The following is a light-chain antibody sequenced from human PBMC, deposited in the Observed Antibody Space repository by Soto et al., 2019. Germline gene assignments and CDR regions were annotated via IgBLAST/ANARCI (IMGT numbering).Light chain of an antibody. CDR1: QSISSY. CDR3: QQSYSSPPT. Sequence: DIQMTQSPSSLSASVGDRVTISCRASQSISSYLHLYQQKPGKVPNLLISAASNLQSGVPLRFSGSGSGTDFTLTISSLQPEDFATYYCQQSYSSPPTFGQGTKLEIK. V-gene: IGKV1-39*01. CDR2: AAS. J-gene: IGKJ2*01.